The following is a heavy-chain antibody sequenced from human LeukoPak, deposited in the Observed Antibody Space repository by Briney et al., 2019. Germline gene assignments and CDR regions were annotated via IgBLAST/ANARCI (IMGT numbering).Heavy chain of an antibody. CDR2: ISWNSGSI. Sequence: GRSLRLSCAASGFTFDDYAMHWVRQAPGKGLGWVSGISWNSGSIGYADSVKGRFTISRDNAKNSLYLQMNSLRAEDTALYYCAKEVDTAMVTPFDYWGQGTLVTVSS. D-gene: IGHD5-18*01. J-gene: IGHJ4*02. V-gene: IGHV3-9*01. CDR1: GFTFDDYA. CDR3: AKEVDTAMVTPFDY.